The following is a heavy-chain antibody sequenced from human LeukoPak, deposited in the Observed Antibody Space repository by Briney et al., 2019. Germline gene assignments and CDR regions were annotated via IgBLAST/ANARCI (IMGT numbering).Heavy chain of an antibody. J-gene: IGHJ4*02. CDR1: GGPISSYY. D-gene: IGHD1-26*01. CDR2: IYYSGST. CDR3: ARDRSGSYWNY. V-gene: IGHV4-59*12. Sequence: SETLSLTCTVSGGPISSYYWSWIRQPPGKGLEWIGYIYYSGSTNYNPSLKSRVTISVDTSKNQFSLRLSSVTAADTAVYYCARDRSGSYWNYWGQGTLVTVSS.